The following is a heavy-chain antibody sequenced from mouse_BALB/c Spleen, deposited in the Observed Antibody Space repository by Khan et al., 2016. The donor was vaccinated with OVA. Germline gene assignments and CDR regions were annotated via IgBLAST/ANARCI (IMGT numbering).Heavy chain of an antibody. CDR1: GFTFSSYS. CDR3: SRDRNYYGSSFYFDY. J-gene: IGHJ2*01. Sequence: EVKLEVSGGGLVKPGGSLKLSCAASGFTFSSYSMSWVRQTPEKRLEWVATITSGGSYTYYPDSVKGRFPISRDNARNTLYLQMSSLKSEDTAMYYCSRDRNYYGSSFYFDYWGQGTTLTVSS. V-gene: IGHV5-6-4*01. CDR2: ITSGGSYT. D-gene: IGHD1-1*01.